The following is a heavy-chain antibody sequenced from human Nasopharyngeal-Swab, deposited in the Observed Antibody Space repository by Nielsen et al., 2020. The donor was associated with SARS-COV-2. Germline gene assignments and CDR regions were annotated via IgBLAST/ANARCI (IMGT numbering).Heavy chain of an antibody. CDR3: ARDPPLWFGELLLGLYYFDY. D-gene: IGHD3-10*01. J-gene: IGHJ4*02. CDR2: INTDATST. Sequence: GGSLRLSCAASGFTFNSYWMHWVRQAPGKGLVWVSRINTDATSTSYADSVKGRFTIFRDNAKNMVFLQMNSLRAEDTAVYYCARDPPLWFGELLLGLYYFDYWGQGTLVTVSS. CDR1: GFTFNSYW. V-gene: IGHV3-74*01.